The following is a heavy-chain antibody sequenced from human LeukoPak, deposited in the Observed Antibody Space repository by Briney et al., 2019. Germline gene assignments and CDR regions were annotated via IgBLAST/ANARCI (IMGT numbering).Heavy chain of an antibody. J-gene: IGHJ4*02. D-gene: IGHD7-27*01. V-gene: IGHV1-2*02. Sequence: ASVKVSCKASGYTFTGYYMHWVRQAPGQGLEWMGWINPNSGGTNYAQKFQGRVTMTRDTSITTAYMELSSLRSDDTAVYYCARSPIGLGFFDYWGQGTLVTVSS. CDR3: ARSPIGLGFFDY. CDR1: GYTFTGYY. CDR2: INPNSGGT.